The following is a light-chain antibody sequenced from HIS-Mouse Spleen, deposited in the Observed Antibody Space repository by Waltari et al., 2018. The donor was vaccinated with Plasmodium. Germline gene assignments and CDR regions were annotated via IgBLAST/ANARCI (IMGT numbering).Light chain of an antibody. CDR2: EGS. CDR1: SSDVGRYHL. J-gene: IGLJ3*02. V-gene: IGLV2-23*01. Sequence: QSALTQPASVSGSPAQSVTLSCTGPSSDVGRYHLISWYQQPPGKAPKLMIYEGSKRPSGVSNRFSVSKSGNTASLTISGLQAEDEADYYCCSYAGSSTNWVFGGGTKLTVL. CDR3: CSYAGSSTNWV.